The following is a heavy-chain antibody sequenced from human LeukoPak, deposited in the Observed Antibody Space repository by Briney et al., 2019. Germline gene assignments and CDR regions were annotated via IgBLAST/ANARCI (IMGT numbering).Heavy chain of an antibody. V-gene: IGHV4-30-4*01. CDR1: GGSISRGDYY. J-gene: IGHJ4*02. CDR2: IYYSGST. CDR3: ARGKSKFDY. Sequence: SQTLSLTCTVSGGSISRGDYYWSWIRQPPGKGLEWIGYIYYSGSTDYNPSLKSRVTISVDTSKNQFSLKLSSVTAADTAVYYCARGKSKFDYWGQGTLVTVSS.